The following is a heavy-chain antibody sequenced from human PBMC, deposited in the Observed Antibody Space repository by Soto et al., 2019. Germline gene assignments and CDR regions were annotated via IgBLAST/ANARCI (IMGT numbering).Heavy chain of an antibody. D-gene: IGHD3-9*01. V-gene: IGHV3-30*18. Sequence: QVQLVESGGGVVQPGRSLRLSCAASGFTFSSYGMHWVRQAPGKGLEWVAVISYDGSNKYYADSVKGRFTISRDNSKNTLYLQMNSLRAEDTAVYYCAKETSFIGGYFDWLPPTYNWFDPWGQGTLVTVS. CDR3: AKETSFIGGYFDWLPPTYNWFDP. CDR2: ISYDGSNK. J-gene: IGHJ5*02. CDR1: GFTFSSYG.